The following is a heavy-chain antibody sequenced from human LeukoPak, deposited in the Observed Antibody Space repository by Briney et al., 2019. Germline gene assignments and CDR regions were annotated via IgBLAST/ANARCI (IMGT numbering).Heavy chain of an antibody. Sequence: GGSLRLSCAASGFTFSSYGMHWVRQAPGKGLEWVAFIRYDGSNKYYADSVKGRFTISRDNSKNTLYLQMNSLRAEDTAVYYCAKCITIFGVGVAFDIWGQGTMVTVSS. V-gene: IGHV3-30*02. J-gene: IGHJ3*02. D-gene: IGHD3-3*01. CDR3: AKCITIFGVGVAFDI. CDR1: GFTFSSYG. CDR2: IRYDGSNK.